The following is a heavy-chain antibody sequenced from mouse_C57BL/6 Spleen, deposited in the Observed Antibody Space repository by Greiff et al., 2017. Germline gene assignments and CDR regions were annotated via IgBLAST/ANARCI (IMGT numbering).Heavy chain of an antibody. D-gene: IGHD1-1*01. CDR1: GYTFTDYY. Sequence: EVQLQQSGPELVKPGASVKISCKASGYTFTDYYMNWVKQSHGKSLEWIGDINPKNGGTSYNQKFKGKATLTVDNSSSTAYMELRSLTSEDSAVYYCARSRGRSERVYWGQGASVTVSS. CDR3: ARSRGRSERVY. J-gene: IGHJ4*01. CDR2: INPKNGGT. V-gene: IGHV1-26*01.